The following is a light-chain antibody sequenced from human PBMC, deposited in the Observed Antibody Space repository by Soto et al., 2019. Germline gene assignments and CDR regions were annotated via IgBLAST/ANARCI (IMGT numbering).Light chain of an antibody. Sequence: IMMSQFPVILSVSPGERATLSCRASQSVGINLAWYQQKPGQAPRLLIYDASSRATGAPARFSGSGSGTDFTLTISSLQSEDFAVYYCQQYYKWPLTFGGGTKWIS. CDR3: QQYYKWPLT. V-gene: IGKV3-15*01. CDR1: QSVGIN. CDR2: DAS. J-gene: IGKJ4*01.